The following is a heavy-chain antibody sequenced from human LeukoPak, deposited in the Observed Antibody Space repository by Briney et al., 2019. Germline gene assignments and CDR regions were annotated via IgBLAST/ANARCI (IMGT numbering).Heavy chain of an antibody. D-gene: IGHD3-22*01. V-gene: IGHV3-53*01. CDR3: SRATYYSNAFDI. J-gene: IGHJ3*02. CDR1: GFVVSSNY. Sequence: GGPLRLSCAASGFVVSSNYMSWVRQAPGKGLEYVSVIYSDGTTKYADSVKGRFSISRDNFQNTLYLQMNSLRVEDTAVYYCSRATYYSNAFDIWGQGTMVTVSS. CDR2: IYSDGTT.